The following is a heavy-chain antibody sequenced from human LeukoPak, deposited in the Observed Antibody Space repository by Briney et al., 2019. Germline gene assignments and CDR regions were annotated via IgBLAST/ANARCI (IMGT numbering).Heavy chain of an antibody. CDR3: ARETDSSGWYPFDY. CDR1: GFTFSSYA. J-gene: IGHJ4*02. CDR2: ISYDGSNK. Sequence: PGRSLRLSCAASGFTFSSYAMHWVRQAPGKGLEWVAVISYDGSNKYYADSVKGRLTISRDNSKNTLYLQMNSLRAEDTAVYYCARETDSSGWYPFDYWGQGTLVTVSS. V-gene: IGHV3-30*04. D-gene: IGHD6-19*01.